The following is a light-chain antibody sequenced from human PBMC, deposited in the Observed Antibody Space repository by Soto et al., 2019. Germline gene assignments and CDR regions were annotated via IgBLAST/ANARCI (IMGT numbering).Light chain of an antibody. CDR3: QQYADWPLT. J-gene: IGKJ4*01. Sequence: EIVVTQSPATLSVSPGERAILSCRASQSVGNNFAWYQQKPGQAPRLLSFATSTRATGVPARFSCSGSGTESTLTISSLHSDDFAFYYCQQYADWPLTFGGGAKVEIE. CDR2: ATS. V-gene: IGKV3-15*01. CDR1: QSVGNN.